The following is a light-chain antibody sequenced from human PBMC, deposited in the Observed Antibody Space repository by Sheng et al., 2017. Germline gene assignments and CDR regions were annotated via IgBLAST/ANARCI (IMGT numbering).Light chain of an antibody. CDR2: DDM. J-gene: IGLJ3*02. V-gene: IGLV3-21*02. CDR1: NIGSKN. Sequence: SYELTQPPSESVAPGQTAIITCGGNNIGSKNVHWYQQKAGQAPVLVVYDDMARPSGIPERFSGFNSGSTATLTIGRVEAGDEADYYCQVWDTTSDHVVFGGGTKLTVL. CDR3: QVWDTTSDHVV.